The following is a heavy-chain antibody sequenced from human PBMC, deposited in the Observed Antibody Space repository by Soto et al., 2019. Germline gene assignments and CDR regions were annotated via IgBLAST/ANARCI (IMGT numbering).Heavy chain of an antibody. V-gene: IGHV4-61*01. D-gene: IGHD3-9*01. CDR2: IYYSGTT. J-gene: IGHJ5*02. Sequence: SETLSLSYRVAGGSVSSDRNYWSWIRQPPGKGLEWIGYIYYSGTTNYNPSLKSRVTITRDTSKNQFSLKVTSVTAADTAVYYCARDQYDILTGYDWFDPWGQGTLVTVS. CDR1: GGSVSSDRNY. CDR3: ARDQYDILTGYDWFDP.